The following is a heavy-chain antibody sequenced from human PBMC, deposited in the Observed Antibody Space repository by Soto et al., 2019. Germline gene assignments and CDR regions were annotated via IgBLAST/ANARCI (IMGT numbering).Heavy chain of an antibody. CDR2: INPNSGGT. J-gene: IGHJ6*02. CDR3: ARSLTEGYCTITGCYTRPLYGMDV. CDR1: GYTFSGYY. V-gene: IGHV1-2*02. Sequence: ASVKVSCKASGYTFSGYYIPWLLQAPGRGLEGMGWINPNSGGTNYAQKFQGRVTVTRDTPTSTTYMELSRLTSDDTAVYYCARSLTEGYCTITGCYTRPLYGMDVWGQGTTVTVSS. D-gene: IGHD2-2*02.